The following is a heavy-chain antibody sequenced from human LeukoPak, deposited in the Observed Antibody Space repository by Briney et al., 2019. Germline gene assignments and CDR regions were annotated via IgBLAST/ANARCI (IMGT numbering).Heavy chain of an antibody. CDR1: GFTFSDYW. D-gene: IGHD3-22*01. J-gene: IGHJ5*02. CDR2: ISSDGSRV. Sequence: PGGSLTLSCAASGFTFSDYWMHWVRQAPGKGLVWVSRISSDGSRVTYADSVKGRFTISRDNAKNTLNLQMNSLRAEDTAVYYCARGLGQYYDTSDNWFDPWGQGTLVTVSS. CDR3: ARGLGQYYDTSDNWFDP. V-gene: IGHV3-74*01.